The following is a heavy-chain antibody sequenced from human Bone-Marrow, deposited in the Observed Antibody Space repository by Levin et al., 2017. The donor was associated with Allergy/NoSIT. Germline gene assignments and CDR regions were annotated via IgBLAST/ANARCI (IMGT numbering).Heavy chain of an antibody. CDR3: ARMGEGVAAAPLDY. J-gene: IGHJ4*02. CDR1: GFTVSSNY. CDR2: IYSGGST. Sequence: GGSLRLSCAASGFTVSSNYMSWVRQAPGKGLEWVSVIYSGGSTYYADSVKGRFTISRDNSKNTLYLQMNSLRAEDTAVYYCARMGEGVAAAPLDYWGQGTLVTVSS. V-gene: IGHV3-66*01. D-gene: IGHD2-15*01.